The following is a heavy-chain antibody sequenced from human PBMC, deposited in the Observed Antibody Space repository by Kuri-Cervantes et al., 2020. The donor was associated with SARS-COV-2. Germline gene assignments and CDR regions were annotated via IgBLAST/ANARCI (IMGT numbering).Heavy chain of an antibody. CDR1: GGSISSSSYY. CDR3: ARLRVDYGHYSRQYYFDY. CDR2: IYYSGST. Sequence: ESLKISCTVTGGSISSSSYYWGWIRQPPGKGLEWIGSIYYSGSTYYNPSLKSRVAISVDTSKNQFSLKLSSVTAADTAVYYCARLRVDYGHYSRQYYFDYWGQGTLVTVSS. V-gene: IGHV4-39*01. D-gene: IGHD4-17*01. J-gene: IGHJ4*02.